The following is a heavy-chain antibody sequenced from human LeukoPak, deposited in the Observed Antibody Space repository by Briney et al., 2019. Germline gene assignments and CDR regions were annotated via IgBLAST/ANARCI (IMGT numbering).Heavy chain of an antibody. Sequence: PSETLSLTCAVSGYSISSGYYWGWIRQPPGKGLEWIGSIYHSGSTYYNPSLKSRVTISVDTSKNQFSLKLSSVTAADTAVYYCARCGAVAGIDHWGQGTLVTVSS. J-gene: IGHJ4*02. CDR2: IYHSGST. D-gene: IGHD6-19*01. V-gene: IGHV4-38-2*01. CDR1: GYSISSGYY. CDR3: ARCGAVAGIDH.